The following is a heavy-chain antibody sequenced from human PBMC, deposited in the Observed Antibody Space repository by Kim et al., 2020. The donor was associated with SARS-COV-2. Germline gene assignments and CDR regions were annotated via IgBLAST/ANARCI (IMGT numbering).Heavy chain of an antibody. CDR3: ARGVLGAAAGLDY. J-gene: IGHJ4*02. Sequence: YAQKFQGRVTITADESTSTAYMELSSLRSEDTAVYYCARGVLGAAAGLDYWGQGTLVTVSS. V-gene: IGHV1-69*01. D-gene: IGHD6-13*01.